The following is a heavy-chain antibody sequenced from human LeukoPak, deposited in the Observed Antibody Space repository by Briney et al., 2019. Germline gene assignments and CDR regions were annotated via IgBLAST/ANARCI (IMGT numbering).Heavy chain of an antibody. CDR2: IYRSGST. J-gene: IGHJ5*02. CDR1: GGPICGCY. CDR3: ARGYGGYNLNLDP. V-gene: IGHV4-4*09. D-gene: IGHD5-24*01. Sequence: SVTVSLKCTVGGGPICGCYWSWMPRPPGKGREGSGYIYRSGSTNYSPSLKGRLTMSADASTDQSPLRLNSVTAADTALYYCARGYGGYNLNLDPWGQGTLVTVSS.